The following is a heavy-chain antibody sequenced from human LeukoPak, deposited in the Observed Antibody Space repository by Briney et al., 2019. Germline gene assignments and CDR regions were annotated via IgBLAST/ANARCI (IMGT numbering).Heavy chain of an antibody. Sequence: SETLSLTCAVYGGSFSGYYWSWIRQPPGKGLEWIGEINHSGSTNYNPSLKSQVTMSVDTSKNQISLKLSSVTAADTAVYYCARDKGPYWYFDLWGRGTLVTVSS. V-gene: IGHV4-34*01. CDR2: INHSGST. J-gene: IGHJ2*01. CDR1: GGSFSGYY. CDR3: ARDKGPYWYFDL.